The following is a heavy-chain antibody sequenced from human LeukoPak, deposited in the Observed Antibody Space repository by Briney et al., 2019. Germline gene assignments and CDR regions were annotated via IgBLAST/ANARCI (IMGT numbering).Heavy chain of an antibody. J-gene: IGHJ6*03. V-gene: IGHV1-18*01. CDR1: GYTFISYG. CDR3: ARSFMAYDSRLKNFYYMDV. CDR2: ISAYSGNT. D-gene: IGHD3-22*01. Sequence: GASVKVSCKASGYTFISYGINWVRQAPGQGLEWMGWISAYSGNTNYAQNLQGRVTMTTDTSTRTAYVAPSSLRSDDTAVYYCARSFMAYDSRLKNFYYMDVWGEGTTVTASS.